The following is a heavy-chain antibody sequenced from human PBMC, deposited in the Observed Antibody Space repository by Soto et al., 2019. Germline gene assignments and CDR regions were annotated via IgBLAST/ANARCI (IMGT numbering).Heavy chain of an antibody. CDR2: TYYRSKWYN. CDR1: GDSVSSTSAA. Sequence: SPTLSLPCAISGDSVSSTSAAWTWIRQSPSRGLEWLGRTYYRSKWYNDYAVSVKSRITINPDTSKNQFSLQLNSVTPEDTAVYYCARDPATVTNDDAFDIWGQGTMVTVSS. J-gene: IGHJ3*02. V-gene: IGHV6-1*01. D-gene: IGHD4-17*01. CDR3: ARDPATVTNDDAFDI.